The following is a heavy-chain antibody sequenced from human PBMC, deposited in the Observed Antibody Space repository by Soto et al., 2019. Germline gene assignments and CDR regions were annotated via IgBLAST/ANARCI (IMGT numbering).Heavy chain of an antibody. CDR1: GLNFEDCT. V-gene: IGHV3-49*03. Sequence: PGGSLRLSCTASGLNFEDCTINWFRQTPGKGLEWVGFMRSRLYGGAVGYAASVKGRFTISRDDSKSIAYLQMNNLRAEDTAVYYCARHSSFTYGTYFDHWGQGTLVTVSS. CDR3: ARHSSFTYGTYFDH. CDR2: MRSRLYGGAV. D-gene: IGHD3-10*01. J-gene: IGHJ4*02.